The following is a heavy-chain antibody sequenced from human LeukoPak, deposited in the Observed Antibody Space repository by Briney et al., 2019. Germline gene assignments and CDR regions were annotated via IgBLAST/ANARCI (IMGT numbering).Heavy chain of an antibody. D-gene: IGHD1-1*01. CDR2: IYSGGST. CDR3: ARVQLAAFDI. J-gene: IGHJ3*02. CDR1: GFTFSSYA. V-gene: IGHV3-66*01. Sequence: GGSLRLSCAASGFTFSSYAMSWVRQAPGKGLEWVSVIYSGGSTYYADSVKGRFTISRDNSKNTLYLQMNSLRAEDTAVYYCARVQLAAFDIWGQGTMVTVSS.